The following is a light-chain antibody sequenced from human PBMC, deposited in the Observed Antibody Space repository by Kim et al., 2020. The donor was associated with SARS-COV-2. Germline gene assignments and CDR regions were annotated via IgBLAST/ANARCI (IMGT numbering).Light chain of an antibody. CDR1: QSVGTN. CDR2: DAT. Sequence: VSPGERDTLSCRASQSVGTNLAWYQQKPGQGPRLLIYDATTRATNIPVRFSGSGSGTEFTLTISSLQPDDFATYYCQQYNSYSWTFGQGTKVDIK. V-gene: IGKV3-15*01. J-gene: IGKJ1*01. CDR3: QQYNSYSWT.